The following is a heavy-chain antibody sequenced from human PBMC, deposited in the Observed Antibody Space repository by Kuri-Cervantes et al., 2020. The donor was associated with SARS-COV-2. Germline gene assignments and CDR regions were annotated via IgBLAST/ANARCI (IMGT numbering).Heavy chain of an antibody. D-gene: IGHD6-19*01. V-gene: IGHV1-69*10. CDR1: GGTFSSYA. Sequence: SVKVSCKASGGTFSSYAISWVRQAPGQGLEWMGGIIPIFGIASYAQKFQGRVTITADKSTSTAYMELSSLRSEDTAVYYCASSFGRRYSSGWYNSPYDYWGQGTLVTVSS. CDR3: ASSFGRRYSSGWYNSPYDY. J-gene: IGHJ4*02. CDR2: IIPIFGIA.